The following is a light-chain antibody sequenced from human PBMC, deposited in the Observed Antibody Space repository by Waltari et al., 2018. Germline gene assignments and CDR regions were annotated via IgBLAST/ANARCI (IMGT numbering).Light chain of an antibody. CDR3: KQFASSPLT. J-gene: IGKJ4*01. Sequence: EIVLTQSPGTLSLSPGERATLSCRASQSISSTYLVWYQHKRGQAPRVLIYGASSRATGIPDRFSGSGSGTAFTLTISRLEPEDFAVYYCKQFASSPLTFGGGTKVELK. CDR2: GAS. V-gene: IGKV3-20*01. CDR1: QSISSTY.